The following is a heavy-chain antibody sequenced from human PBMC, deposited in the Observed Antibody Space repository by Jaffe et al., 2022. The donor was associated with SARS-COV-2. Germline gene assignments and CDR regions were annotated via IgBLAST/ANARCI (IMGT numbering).Heavy chain of an antibody. V-gene: IGHV3-11*01. J-gene: IGHJ4*02. CDR2: ISGVGSSK. CDR1: GFTFSDYY. Sequence: QVHLVESGGGLVWPGGSLRLSCAASGFTFSDYYMSWIRQAPGKGLEWVSYISGVGSSKFYADSVRGRFSISRDNAKNSLYLQMNSLRVEDTAVYYCVRVGQFDYWGQGTLVTVSS. CDR3: VRVGQFDY.